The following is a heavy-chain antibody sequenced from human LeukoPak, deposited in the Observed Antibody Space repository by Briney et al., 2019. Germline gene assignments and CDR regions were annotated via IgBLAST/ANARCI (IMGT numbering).Heavy chain of an antibody. V-gene: IGHV3-20*04. CDR1: GFTFDDYG. CDR3: ARVPFTVTAQYWFDP. CDR2: INWNGGST. J-gene: IGHJ5*02. D-gene: IGHD4-17*01. Sequence: GGSLRLSCAAPGFTFDDYGMSWVRQAPGKGLEWVSGINWNGGSTGYADSVKGRFTISRDNAKNSLYLQMNSLRAEDTALYYCARVPFTVTAQYWFDPWGQGTLVTVSS.